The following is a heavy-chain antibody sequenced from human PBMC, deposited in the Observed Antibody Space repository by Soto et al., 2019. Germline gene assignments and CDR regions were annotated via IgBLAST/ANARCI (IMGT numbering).Heavy chain of an antibody. CDR3: ARGLTVVSATDKDGFDF. CDR2: IYGGGST. CDR1: GFTVSSNY. J-gene: IGHJ3*01. Sequence: GGSLRLSCAASGFTVSSNYMRWVRQAPGKGLEWVSVIYGGGSTYYADSVKGRFTISRDNSKNTLYLQMNSLRAEDTAVYYCARGLTVVSATDKDGFDFWGQGSTVTVSS. D-gene: IGHD2-15*01. V-gene: IGHV3-66*01.